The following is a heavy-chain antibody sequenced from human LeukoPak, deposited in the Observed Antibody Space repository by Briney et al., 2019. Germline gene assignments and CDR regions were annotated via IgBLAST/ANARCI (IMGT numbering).Heavy chain of an antibody. CDR1: GASISSGVYF. D-gene: IGHD4-17*01. J-gene: IGHJ4*02. CDR3: ASDNYGAIDY. CDR2: FFYSGST. V-gene: IGHV4-31*03. Sequence: SETLSLTCTVSGASISSGVYFWGWIRQHPCKGLEWMGYFFYSGSTYYNPSLKSRVTISVDTSKNQIPLKLSSVTAADTAVYYCASDNYGAIDYWGQGTLVTVSS.